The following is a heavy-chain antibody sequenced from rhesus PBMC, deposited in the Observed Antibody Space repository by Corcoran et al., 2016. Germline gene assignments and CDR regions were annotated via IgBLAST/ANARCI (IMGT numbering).Heavy chain of an antibody. CDR3: TGDGYSGSWNY. J-gene: IGHJ4*01. CDR2: IKNKADGGTA. Sequence: EVQLVESGGGLVQPGGSLRLSCAASGFTFSNNWMSWVRQAPGKGLDWVGRIKNKADGGTAVYAESVKGRFIISRNDSKYTRYLQMNSLKTEDTAVYYCTGDGYSGSWNYWGQGVLVTVSS. V-gene: IGHV3-16*02. D-gene: IGHD6-25*01. CDR1: GFTFSNNW.